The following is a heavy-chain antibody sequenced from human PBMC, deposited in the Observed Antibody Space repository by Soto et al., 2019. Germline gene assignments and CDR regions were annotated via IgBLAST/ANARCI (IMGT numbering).Heavy chain of an antibody. Sequence: QLQLQESGSGLVKPSQTLSLACAVSGGSISSGGYSWSWIRQPPGKGLEGIGYIYQSGNTYYNPSLKSRGTISVDRSKNQFSLKLSSVTAADTAVYYCARADYGDYFDYWGQGTLVTVSS. V-gene: IGHV4-30-2*01. J-gene: IGHJ4*02. CDR1: GGSISSGGYS. D-gene: IGHD4-17*01. CDR2: IYQSGNT. CDR3: ARADYGDYFDY.